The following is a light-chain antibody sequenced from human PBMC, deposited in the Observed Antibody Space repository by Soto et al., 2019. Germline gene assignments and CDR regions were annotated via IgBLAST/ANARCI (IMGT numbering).Light chain of an antibody. CDR2: DAS. V-gene: IGKV3-20*01. CDR1: QSVSSSY. J-gene: IGKJ2*01. CDR3: QQFGTSFPYT. Sequence: EIVLTQSPGTLSLSPGERATLTCRASQSVSSSYLAWYQQKPGQAPRLLMYDASSRATGIPDRFSGSGSGXXXXXXXSXXXPEXFAXYYCQQFGTSFPYTFGQGTKLDIK.